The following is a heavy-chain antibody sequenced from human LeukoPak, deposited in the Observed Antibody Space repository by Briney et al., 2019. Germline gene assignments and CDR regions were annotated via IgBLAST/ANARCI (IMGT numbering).Heavy chain of an antibody. CDR2: IYHSGST. Sequence: PSETLSLTCTVSGYSISSGYYWGWIRQPPGKGLEWIGSIYHSGSTYYNPSLKSRVTISVDTSKNQFSLKLSSVTAADTAVYYCARDRGFEGPVYFDYWGQGTLVTVSS. J-gene: IGHJ4*02. D-gene: IGHD3-16*01. V-gene: IGHV4-38-2*02. CDR3: ARDRGFEGPVYFDY. CDR1: GYSISSGYY.